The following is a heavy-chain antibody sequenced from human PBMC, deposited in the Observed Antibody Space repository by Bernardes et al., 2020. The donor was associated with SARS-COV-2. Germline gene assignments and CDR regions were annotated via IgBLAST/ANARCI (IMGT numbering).Heavy chain of an antibody. J-gene: IGHJ3*02. Sequence: GSLRPSCAASGFTFSNAWMNWVRQAPGKGLEWVGRIKSKTDGGTTDYAAPVKGRFTISRDDSKNTLYLQMNSLKTEDTAVYYCTTAAAGIHDAFDIWGQGTMVTVSS. V-gene: IGHV3-15*07. D-gene: IGHD6-13*01. CDR2: IKSKTDGGTT. CDR1: GFTFSNAW. CDR3: TTAAAGIHDAFDI.